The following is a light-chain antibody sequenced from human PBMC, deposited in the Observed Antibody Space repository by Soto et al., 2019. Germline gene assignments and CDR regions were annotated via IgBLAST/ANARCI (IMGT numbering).Light chain of an antibody. CDR2: AAS. CDR1: QSVSNK. Sequence: DMVMTQSPATLSVSPGERATLSCRASQSVSNKLAWYQQKPGQAPRLLIYAASKRATGILARFSGSGSGTEFTLTIDSLKSEDFAVYYCQQYNNWPQTFGQGTKV. V-gene: IGKV3-15*01. CDR3: QQYNNWPQT. J-gene: IGKJ1*01.